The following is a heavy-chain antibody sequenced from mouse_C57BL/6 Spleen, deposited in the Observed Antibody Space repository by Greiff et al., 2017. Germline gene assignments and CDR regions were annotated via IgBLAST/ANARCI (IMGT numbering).Heavy chain of an antibody. J-gene: IGHJ4*01. V-gene: IGHV8-8*01. CDR2: IWWDDGM. Sequence: QVTLKVSGPGILQPSQTLSLTCSFSGFSLSTFGLGVGWIRQPSGKGLVWLAHIWWDDGMYYNPALKSRLTISKAPSQNQVFLQIANVDTAESATDYCGRIEGSSDSYAMDYWGQGTSVTGAS. D-gene: IGHD3-2*02. CDR3: GRIEGSSDSYAMDY. CDR1: GFSLSTFGLG.